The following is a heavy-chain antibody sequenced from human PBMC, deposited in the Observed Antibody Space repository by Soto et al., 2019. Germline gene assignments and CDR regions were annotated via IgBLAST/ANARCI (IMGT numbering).Heavy chain of an antibody. CDR3: ARGGSGFFLLHLLYGMDV. D-gene: IGHD3-22*01. V-gene: IGHV4-31*03. CDR2: IYYSGST. CDR1: GGSISSGGYY. Sequence: PSETLSLTCTVSGGSISSGGYYWSWIRQHPGKGLEWIGYIYYSGSTYYNPSLKSRVTISVDTSKNQFSLKLSSVTAADTAVYYCARGGSGFFLLHLLYGMDVWGKGTTVTVSS. J-gene: IGHJ6*04.